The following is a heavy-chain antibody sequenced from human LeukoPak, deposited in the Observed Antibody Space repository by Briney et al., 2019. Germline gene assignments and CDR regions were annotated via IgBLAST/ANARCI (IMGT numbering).Heavy chain of an antibody. D-gene: IGHD2-15*01. Sequence: GGSLRLSCAASGFTFSSYAMHWVRQAPGKGLEYVSAISSNGGSTYYANSVKGRFTISRDNSKNTLYLQMGSLRAEDMAVYYCARACSGGSCYSDYYYGMDVWGQGTTVTVSS. CDR1: GFTFSSYA. CDR3: ARACSGGSCYSDYYYGMDV. J-gene: IGHJ6*02. CDR2: ISSNGGST. V-gene: IGHV3-64*01.